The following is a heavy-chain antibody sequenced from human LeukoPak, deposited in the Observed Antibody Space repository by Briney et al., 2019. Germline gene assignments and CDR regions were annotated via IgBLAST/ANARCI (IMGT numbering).Heavy chain of an antibody. J-gene: IGHJ4*02. CDR3: ARDRGVATTAIDY. CDR2: IYSGGST. Sequence: GGSLRLSCAASGFTVGSNYMNWVRQAPGKGFEWVASIYSGGSTDYADSVKGRFTISRDNAKNSLYLQMNSLRAEDTAVYYCARDRGVATTAIDYWGQGTLVTVSS. D-gene: IGHD5-12*01. CDR1: GFTVGSNY. V-gene: IGHV3-53*01.